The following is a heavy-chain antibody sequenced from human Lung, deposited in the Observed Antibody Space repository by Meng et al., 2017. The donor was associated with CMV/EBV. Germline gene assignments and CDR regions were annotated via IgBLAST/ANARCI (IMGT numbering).Heavy chain of an antibody. CDR1: GFAFADYA. Sequence: GESXKISCAASGFAFADYAMSWVRQAPGKGLEWVSFIRSKSYGGTTLYAASVKGRFTISRDDSKGVAYLQMNSLRTEDTAIYYCTRTWLTGDTYYFDYWGQGXLVTVSS. CDR2: IRSKSYGGTT. J-gene: IGHJ4*02. D-gene: IGHD7-27*01. CDR3: TRTWLTGDTYYFDY. V-gene: IGHV3-49*04.